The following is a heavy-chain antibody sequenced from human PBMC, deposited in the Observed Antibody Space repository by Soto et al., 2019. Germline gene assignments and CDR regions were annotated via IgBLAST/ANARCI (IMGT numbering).Heavy chain of an antibody. Sequence: GASVKVSCKASGGTFSSYAISWVRQAPGQGLEWMGGIIPIFGTANYAQKFQGRVTITADESTSTAYMELSSLRSEDTAVYYCARVVGATGDYYYYGMDVWGQGTTVTVSS. CDR2: IIPIFGTA. CDR1: GGTFSSYA. D-gene: IGHD1-26*01. V-gene: IGHV1-69*13. J-gene: IGHJ6*02. CDR3: ARVVGATGDYYYYGMDV.